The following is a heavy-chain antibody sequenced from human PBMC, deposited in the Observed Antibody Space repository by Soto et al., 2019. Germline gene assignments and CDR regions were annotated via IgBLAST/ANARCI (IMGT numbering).Heavy chain of an antibody. CDR1: GFSFSNFW. Sequence: GGSLRLSCAASGFSFSNFWFHWVRQVPGKGLVWVSRINTDGSTLSYADSVKGRFTIFRDNAKNTLYLQMNSLGAEDTGVYYCGRQTGLGATNFWGQGTQVTVSS. V-gene: IGHV3-74*01. J-gene: IGHJ4*02. D-gene: IGHD1-26*01. CDR2: INTDGSTL. CDR3: GRQTGLGATNF.